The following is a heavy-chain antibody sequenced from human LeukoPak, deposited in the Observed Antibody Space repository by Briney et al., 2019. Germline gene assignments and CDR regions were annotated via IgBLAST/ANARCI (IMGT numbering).Heavy chain of an antibody. D-gene: IGHD1-26*01. CDR2: IYYSGST. CDR3: ARHEEVGADFDY. V-gene: IGHV4-39*01. CDR1: GGSISSSSYY. Sequence: PSETLSLTCTVSGGSISSSSYYWGWIRQPPGKGLEWIGSIYYSGSTYYNPSLKSRVTISVDTSKNQFSLKLSSVTAVDTAVYYCARHEEVGADFDYWGQGTLVTVSS. J-gene: IGHJ4*02.